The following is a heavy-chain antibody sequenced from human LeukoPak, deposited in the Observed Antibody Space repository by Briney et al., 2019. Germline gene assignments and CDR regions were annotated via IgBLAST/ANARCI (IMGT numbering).Heavy chain of an antibody. Sequence: PSEPLSLTCTVSGGSIGTYYWSWIRQPPGKGLEWIGYIYYSGISNYNPSLTSRVTISVDTSKNQFSLKVSSVTAADTAVYYCARERTTNLFDYWGQGTLVTVSS. CDR3: ARERTTNLFDY. CDR2: IYYSGIS. V-gene: IGHV4-59*01. CDR1: GGSIGTYY. J-gene: IGHJ4*02. D-gene: IGHD1-7*01.